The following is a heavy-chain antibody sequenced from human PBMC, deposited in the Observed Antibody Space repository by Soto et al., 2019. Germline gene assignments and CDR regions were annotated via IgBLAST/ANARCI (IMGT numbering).Heavy chain of an antibody. CDR1: GFSFAGYA. J-gene: IGHJ6*02. V-gene: IGHV3-23*01. Sequence: GGSLRLSCAASGFSFAGYAVTWVRQAPGKGLEWVAAISGGGGSTYYADSVKGRFTISRDNSRNTLYLQMNSLTAGDAAVYYCAKTENFNGYYTAFDYGLDVWGQGTTVTVSS. CDR3: AKTENFNGYYTAFDYGLDV. D-gene: IGHD3-3*01. CDR2: ISGGGGST.